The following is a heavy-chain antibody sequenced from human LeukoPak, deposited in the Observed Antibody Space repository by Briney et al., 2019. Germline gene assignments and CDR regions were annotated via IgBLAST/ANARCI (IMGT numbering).Heavy chain of an antibody. CDR3: ARGRQQLYFDY. CDR2: IYYSGST. D-gene: IGHD6-13*01. J-gene: IGHJ4*02. CDR1: GGSISSYC. V-gene: IGHV4-59*12. Sequence: SETLSLTCTVSGGSISSYCWSWIRQPPGKGLEWIGYIYYSGSTNYNPSLKSRVTILVDTSKNQFSLKLSSVTAADTAVYYCARGRQQLYFDYWGQGTLVTVSS.